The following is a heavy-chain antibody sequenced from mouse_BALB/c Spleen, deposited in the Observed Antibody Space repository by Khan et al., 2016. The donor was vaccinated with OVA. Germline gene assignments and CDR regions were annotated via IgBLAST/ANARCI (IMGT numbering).Heavy chain of an antibody. D-gene: IGHD3-1*01. CDR1: GYTFTNYW. CDR3: ARGATWYFDV. Sequence: QVQLQQSGAELVRPGTSVKISCKASGYTFTNYWLGWLQQRSGLGHEWIGDIYPYPGGAYNNYNERFKAKTTLTADTSTTTTYLSLSSLTSEDSAVYFCARGATWYFDVWGEGTTLTVSS. J-gene: IGHJ1*01. CDR2: IYPYPGGAYN. V-gene: IGHV1-63*02.